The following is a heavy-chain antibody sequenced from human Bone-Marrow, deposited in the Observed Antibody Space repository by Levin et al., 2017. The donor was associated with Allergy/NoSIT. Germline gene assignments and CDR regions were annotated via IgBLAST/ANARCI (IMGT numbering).Heavy chain of an antibody. CDR1: GGSVTSGDYY. V-gene: IGHV4-61*08. CDR3: ARVCEAGGTRLFDY. Sequence: SQTLSLTCSVSGGSVTSGDYYWSWIRKPPGKGLEWIGFIHSSGSTNYIPSLKSRVTMSHDTSKNQLSLSLTSVTAADTDIYYCARVCEAGGTRLFDYWGQGTLVTVSS. J-gene: IGHJ4*02. D-gene: IGHD6-13*01. CDR2: IHSSGST.